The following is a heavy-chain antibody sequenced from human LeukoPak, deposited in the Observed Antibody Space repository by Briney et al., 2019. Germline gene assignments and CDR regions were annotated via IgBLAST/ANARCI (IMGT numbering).Heavy chain of an antibody. D-gene: IGHD6-19*01. V-gene: IGHV3-23*01. CDR2: ISRSTETT. CDR1: GYPFSSFA. J-gene: IGHJ4*02. CDR3: AKRAAVSAVVGPFDY. Sequence: GGSLRLSCAVSGYPFSSFALSWVRQAPGKGLEWVSSISRSTETTLYADSVKGRFTISRDNSKNTGFLQMNNLRAEDTAIYYCAKRAAVSAVVGPFDYWGQGTLVTVSS.